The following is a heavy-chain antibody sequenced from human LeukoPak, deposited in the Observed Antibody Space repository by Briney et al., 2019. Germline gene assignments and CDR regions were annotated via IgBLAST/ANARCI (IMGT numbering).Heavy chain of an antibody. CDR2: IRYDGSNK. CDR3: AKDDAVLGIVGATGPDY. CDR1: GFTFSSYG. D-gene: IGHD1-26*01. J-gene: IGHJ4*02. Sequence: GGSLRLSCAASGFTFSSYGMHWVRQAPGKGLEWVAFIRYDGSNKYYADSVKGRFTISRDNSKNTLYLQMNSLRAEDTAVYYCAKDDAVLGIVGATGPDYWGQGTLVTVSS. V-gene: IGHV3-30*02.